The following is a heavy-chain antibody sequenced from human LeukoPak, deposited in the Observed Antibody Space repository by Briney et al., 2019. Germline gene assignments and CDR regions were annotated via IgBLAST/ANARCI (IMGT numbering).Heavy chain of an antibody. CDR2: TYSGGST. J-gene: IGHJ5*02. D-gene: IGHD4-17*01. V-gene: IGHV3-53*01. CDR1: GFTVSSNY. Sequence: PGGSLRLSCAASGFTVSSNYMSWVRQAPGKGLEWVSVTYSGGSTYYADSVKGRFTISRDNSKNTLYLQMNSLRAEDTAVYYCARDGRPSGSGAPLTWGQGTLVTVSS. CDR3: ARDGRPSGSGAPLT.